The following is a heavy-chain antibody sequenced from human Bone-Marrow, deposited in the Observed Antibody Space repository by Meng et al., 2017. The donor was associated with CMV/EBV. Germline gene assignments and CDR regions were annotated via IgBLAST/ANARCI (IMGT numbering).Heavy chain of an antibody. V-gene: IGHV1-46*01. Sequence: ASVKVSCKASGYTFTSYYMHWVRQAPGQGLEWMGIINPSGGSTSYAQKFQGRVTMTRDTSTSTVYMELSSLRSEDTAVYYCAGDPIAARPFGWFDPWCQGTLVTVSS. D-gene: IGHD6-6*01. CDR2: INPSGGST. CDR1: GYTFTSYY. CDR3: AGDPIAARPFGWFDP. J-gene: IGHJ5*02.